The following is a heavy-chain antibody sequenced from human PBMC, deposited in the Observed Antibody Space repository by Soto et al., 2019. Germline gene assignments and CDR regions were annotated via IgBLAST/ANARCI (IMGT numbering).Heavy chain of an antibody. CDR3: ARDGPTPYYYYGLDV. CDR1: GYTFSTYG. V-gene: IGHV1-18*01. J-gene: IGHJ6*02. CDR2: ISSYNGDT. Sequence: QVQLVQSGAEVKKPGVSVKVSCKASGYTFSTYGISWVRQAPGQGLDWMGWISSYNGDTNYAQKFQGRVTMTTDTSTSTAYMELRSLTSDDTAVYYCARDGPTPYYYYGLDVWGQGTTVTVSS.